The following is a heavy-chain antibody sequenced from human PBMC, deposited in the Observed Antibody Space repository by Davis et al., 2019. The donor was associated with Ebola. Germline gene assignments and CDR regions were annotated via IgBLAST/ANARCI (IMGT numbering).Heavy chain of an antibody. CDR1: GFTFSRNW. CDR3: ARLIRFPGIGTDV. CDR2: INTDGGST. V-gene: IGHV3-74*01. J-gene: IGHJ6*02. Sequence: PGGSLRLSCAASGFTFSRNWMHWVRQTPGKGLVWISRINTDGGSTSYADSVKGRFTVSRDNAKNTLFLQMNSLRAEDTAGYYCARLIRFPGIGTDVWGQGTTVIVSS. D-gene: IGHD1-14*01.